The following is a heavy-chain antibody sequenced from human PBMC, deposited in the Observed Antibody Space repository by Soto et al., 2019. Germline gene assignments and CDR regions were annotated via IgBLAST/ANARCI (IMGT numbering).Heavy chain of an antibody. D-gene: IGHD6-13*01. CDR3: ARDTGIAAAGTGYYYYYMDV. J-gene: IGHJ6*03. V-gene: IGHV3-33*01. Sequence: GGSLRLSCAASGFTFSSYGMHWVRQAPGKGLEWVAVIWYDGSNKYYADSVKGRFTISRDNSKNTLYLQMNSLRAEDTAVYYCARDTGIAAAGTGYYYYYMDVWGKGTTVTVSS. CDR1: GFTFSSYG. CDR2: IWYDGSNK.